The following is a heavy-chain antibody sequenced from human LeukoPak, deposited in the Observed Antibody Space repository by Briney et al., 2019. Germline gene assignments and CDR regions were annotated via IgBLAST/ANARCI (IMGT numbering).Heavy chain of an antibody. CDR1: GYSFSNYW. D-gene: IGHD5-24*01. Sequence: KRGESLKISCKSSGYSFSNYWVAWVRQMPGKGLEWMGVIYAGDSDPRYSPSFQGQVTISADKSISTAYLQWSSLKASDTAMYYCARLSESRNGYNYFDYWGQGTLVTVSS. V-gene: IGHV5-51*01. J-gene: IGHJ4*02. CDR3: ARLSESRNGYNYFDY. CDR2: IYAGDSDP.